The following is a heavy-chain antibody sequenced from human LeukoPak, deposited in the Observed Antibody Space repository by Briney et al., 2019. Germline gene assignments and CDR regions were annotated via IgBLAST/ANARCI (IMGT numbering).Heavy chain of an antibody. J-gene: IGHJ4*02. Sequence: GGPLRLSCAASGFTFSSYGMHWVRQAPGKGLEWVAVIWYDGSNKYYADSVKGRFTISRDNSKNTLYLQMNSLRAEDTAVYYCAREGTAAAGKRRSSQFDYWGQGTLVTVSS. CDR1: GFTFSSYG. CDR2: IWYDGSNK. D-gene: IGHD6-13*01. V-gene: IGHV3-33*01. CDR3: AREGTAAAGKRRSSQFDY.